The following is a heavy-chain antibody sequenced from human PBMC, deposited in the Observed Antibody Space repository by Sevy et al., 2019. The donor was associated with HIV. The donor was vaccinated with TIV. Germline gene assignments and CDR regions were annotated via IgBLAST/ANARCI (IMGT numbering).Heavy chain of an antibody. Sequence: ASVKVSCKVSGYTLTELSMHWVRQAPGKGPEWMGGFDPEDGETIYAQKFQGRVTMTEDTSTDTAYMELSSLRSEDTAVYYCATAPITFGGVIVTPHYFDYWGQGTLVTVSS. V-gene: IGHV1-24*01. CDR1: GYTLTELS. J-gene: IGHJ4*02. CDR2: FDPEDGET. D-gene: IGHD3-16*02. CDR3: ATAPITFGGVIVTPHYFDY.